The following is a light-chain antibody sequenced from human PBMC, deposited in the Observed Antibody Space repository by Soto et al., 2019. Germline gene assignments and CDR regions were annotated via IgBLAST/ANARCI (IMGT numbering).Light chain of an antibody. V-gene: IGKV3-20*01. J-gene: IGKJ1*01. CDR3: QQYLTSPKT. CDR1: QSVSSSY. Sequence: EIVLTQSPCTLSFSPWERSTLSFMASQSVSSSYLAWYQQKPAQAPRLLIYAASRRAPGIPERFSGSGSGTDFTLTISRLEPEDFAVYYCQQYLTSPKTFGQGTKVDIK. CDR2: AAS.